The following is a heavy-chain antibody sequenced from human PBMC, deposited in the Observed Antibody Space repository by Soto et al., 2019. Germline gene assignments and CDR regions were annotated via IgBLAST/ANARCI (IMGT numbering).Heavy chain of an antibody. Sequence: QVQLVESGGGLVKPGGSLRLSCAASGFTFSDYYMSWIRQAPGKGLEWVSYISSSSSYTNNADSVKGRFTISRDNAKNSLYLQMNSLRAEDTAVYYCARDADILTGSDAFDIWGQGTTVTVSS. D-gene: IGHD3-9*01. V-gene: IGHV3-11*05. J-gene: IGHJ3*02. CDR1: GFTFSDYY. CDR3: ARDADILTGSDAFDI. CDR2: ISSSSSYT.